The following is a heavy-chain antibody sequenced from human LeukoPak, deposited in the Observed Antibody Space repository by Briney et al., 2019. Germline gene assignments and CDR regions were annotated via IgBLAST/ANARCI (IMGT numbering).Heavy chain of an antibody. CDR2: ITSSGSTI. V-gene: IGHV3-11*01. CDR1: GFTFSDYY. CDR3: ARDRLRIFGLVTYMFDY. D-gene: IGHD3/OR15-3a*01. Sequence: GGSLRLSGAASGFTFSDYYMSWIRQAPGKGLEWVSYITSSGSTIYYADSVKGRFTISRDNAKNSLYLQMNSLRAEDTAVYYCARDRLRIFGLVTYMFDYWGQGTLVTVSS. J-gene: IGHJ4*02.